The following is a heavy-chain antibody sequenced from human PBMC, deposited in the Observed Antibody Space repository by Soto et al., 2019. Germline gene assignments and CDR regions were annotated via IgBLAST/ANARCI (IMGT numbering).Heavy chain of an antibody. CDR3: ARDLGKDFTSAYFDY. V-gene: IGHV3-48*01. CDR1: GFTFSSYS. CDR2: ISSSSSTI. Sequence: GGSLRLSCAASGFTFSSYSMNWVRQAPGKGLEWVSYISSSSSTIYYADSVKGRFTISRDNAKNSLYLQMNSLRAEDTAVYYCARDLGKDFTSAYFDYWGQGTLVTVSS. J-gene: IGHJ4*02.